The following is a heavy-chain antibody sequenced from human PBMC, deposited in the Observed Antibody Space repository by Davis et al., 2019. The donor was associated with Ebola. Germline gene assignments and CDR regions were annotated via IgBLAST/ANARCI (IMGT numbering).Heavy chain of an antibody. CDR3: ARDLSGYDLGWFDP. CDR1: GFTFSSYS. Sequence: GESLKISCAASGFTFSSYSMNWVRQAPGKGLEWVSSISSSSSYIYYADSVKGRFTISRDNAKNSLYLQMNSLRAEDTAVYYCARDLSGYDLGWFDPWGQGTLVTVSS. CDR2: ISSSSSYI. V-gene: IGHV3-21*01. D-gene: IGHD5-12*01. J-gene: IGHJ5*02.